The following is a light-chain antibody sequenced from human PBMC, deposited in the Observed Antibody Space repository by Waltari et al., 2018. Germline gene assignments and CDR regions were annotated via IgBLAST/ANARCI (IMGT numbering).Light chain of an antibody. CDR2: DAL. CDR3: LQRKSWPPVT. J-gene: IGKJ4*01. Sequence: EIVLTQSPATLSLSPGDRATLSCRASQSVSFSFSWYQRNAGQAPRLVIYDALDRATGIPARFIGSGSGTDFNLTISRLEPEDFAVYFCLQRKSWPPVTFGGGTRVEIK. V-gene: IGKV3-11*01. CDR1: QSVSFS.